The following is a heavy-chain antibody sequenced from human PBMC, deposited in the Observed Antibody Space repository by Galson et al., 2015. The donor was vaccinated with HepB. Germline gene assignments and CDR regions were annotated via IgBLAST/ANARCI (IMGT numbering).Heavy chain of an antibody. CDR1: GFTFSSYA. CDR2: ISSNGGST. CDR3: VKGYDFWSGYHFDY. V-gene: IGHV3-64D*06. Sequence: SLRLSCAASGFTFSSYAMHWVRQAPGKGLEYVSAISSNGGSTYYADSVKGRFTISRDNSKNTLYLQMSSLRAEDTAVYYCVKGYDFWSGYHFDYWGQGTLVTVSS. J-gene: IGHJ4*02. D-gene: IGHD3-3*01.